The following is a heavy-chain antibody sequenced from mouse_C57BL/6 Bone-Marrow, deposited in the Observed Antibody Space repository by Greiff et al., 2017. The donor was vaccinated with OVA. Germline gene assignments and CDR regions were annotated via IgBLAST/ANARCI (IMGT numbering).Heavy chain of an antibody. V-gene: IGHV1-50*01. CDR3: ARGGGYPYFDY. D-gene: IGHD2-2*01. J-gene: IGHJ2*01. Sequence: VQLQQPGAELVKPGASVKLSCKASGYTFTSYWMQWVKQRPGQGLEWIGEIDPSDSYTNYNQKFKGKATLTVDTSSSTAYMQLSSLTSEDSAVYYCARGGGYPYFDYWGQGTTLTVSS. CDR1: GYTFTSYW. CDR2: IDPSDSYT.